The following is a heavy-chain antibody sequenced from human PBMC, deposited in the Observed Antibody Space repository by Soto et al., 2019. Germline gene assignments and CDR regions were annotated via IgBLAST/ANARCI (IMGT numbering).Heavy chain of an antibody. D-gene: IGHD2-2*01. CDR3: ARQDLVYCSSTSSPTPFDP. Sequence: ASVKVSCKASGYTFTSYGISWVRQAPGQGLEWMGWISAYNGNTNYAQKLQGRVTMTTDTSTSTAYMELRSLRSDDTAVYYCARQDLVYCSSTSSPTPFDPCAPRTLVTVSP. CDR1: GYTFTSYG. J-gene: IGHJ5*02. CDR2: ISAYNGNT. V-gene: IGHV1-18*01.